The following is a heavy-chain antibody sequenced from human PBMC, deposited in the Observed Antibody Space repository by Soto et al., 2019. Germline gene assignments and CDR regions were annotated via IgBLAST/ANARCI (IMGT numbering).Heavy chain of an antibody. CDR3: ARYSGNYQDAFDI. V-gene: IGHV1-3*01. Sequence: QVQLVQSGAEVKKPGASVKVSCRASGFTFTLYSMHWVRQAPGQRLEWMGWINGGSGKTKYSQKFQGRVTIARDTSASNAYMEVSSVRSEDTAVYYCARYSGNYQDAFDIWGQGKMVTVSS. J-gene: IGHJ3*02. D-gene: IGHD1-26*01. CDR1: GFTFTLYS. CDR2: INGGSGKT.